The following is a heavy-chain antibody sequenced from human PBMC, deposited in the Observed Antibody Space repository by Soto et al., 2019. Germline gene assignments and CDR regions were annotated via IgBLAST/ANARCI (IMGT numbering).Heavy chain of an antibody. CDR3: ARDLGIMITFGGVTDN. V-gene: IGHV3-7*01. J-gene: IGHJ4*02. D-gene: IGHD3-16*01. CDR1: GFTFSSYW. Sequence: GGSLRLSCAASGFTFSSYWMSWVRQAPGKGLEWVANIKQDGSEKYYVDSVKGRFTISRDNAKNSLYLQMNSLRAEDTAVYYCARDLGIMITFGGVTDNWGQGTLVTVSS. CDR2: IKQDGSEK.